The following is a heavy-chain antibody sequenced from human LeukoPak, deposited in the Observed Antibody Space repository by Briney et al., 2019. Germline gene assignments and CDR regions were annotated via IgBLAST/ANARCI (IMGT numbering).Heavy chain of an antibody. Sequence: GGSLRLSCAASGLTFTDYWMHWVRKAPGKGLVWVSHINSYGSTTYADSVKGRFTISRDNAKNTVYLQMNSLRADDTAVYYCARDHWGYVFDYWGQGILVTVSS. CDR2: INSYGST. CDR1: GLTFTDYW. D-gene: IGHD7-27*01. CDR3: ARDHWGYVFDY. J-gene: IGHJ4*02. V-gene: IGHV3-74*03.